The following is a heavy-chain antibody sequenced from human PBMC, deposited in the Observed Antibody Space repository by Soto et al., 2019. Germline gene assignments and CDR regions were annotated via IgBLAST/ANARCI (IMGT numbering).Heavy chain of an antibody. D-gene: IGHD1-1*01. CDR1: GFSFSSYS. J-gene: IGHJ4*02. CDR3: AKAHIGGMAPFAS. Sequence: GGSLRLSCAASGFSFSSYSMSWVRQAPGKTLEWVSTISGSGGATYYADSVKGRFTISRDNSKNTLYLQVNSLRAEDTAVYYCAKAHIGGMAPFASGGQGTLVTVSS. V-gene: IGHV3-23*01. CDR2: ISGSGGAT.